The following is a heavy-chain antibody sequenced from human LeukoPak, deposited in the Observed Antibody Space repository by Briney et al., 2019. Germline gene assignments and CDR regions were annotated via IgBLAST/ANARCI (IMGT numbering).Heavy chain of an antibody. J-gene: IGHJ4*02. CDR2: TYYRSKWYN. CDR1: GDSVSSRNGA. V-gene: IGHV6-1*01. Sequence: SQTLSLTCVVSGDSVSSRNGAWNWIRQSPSRGLEWLGRTYYRSKWYNDYAESMEGRMTISQDTSKNQSSLHLNSVTPDATVVYYCARDLGTIGWHTFDYWGQGTLVTVSS. D-gene: IGHD6-19*01. CDR3: ARDLGTIGWHTFDY.